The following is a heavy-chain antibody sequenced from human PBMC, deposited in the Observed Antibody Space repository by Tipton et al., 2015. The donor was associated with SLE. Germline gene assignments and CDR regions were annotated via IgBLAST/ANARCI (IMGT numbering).Heavy chain of an antibody. CDR3: ASELGQWAFDI. CDR2: ISYDGSNK. D-gene: IGHD6-19*01. CDR1: GFTFDDYT. Sequence: SLRLSCAASGFTFDDYTMHWVRQAPGKGLEWVAVISYDGSNKHYADSVKGRFTISRDNSKNTLFLQMNSLRADDTAVYYCASELGQWAFDIWGQGTMVTVSS. V-gene: IGHV3-30*04. J-gene: IGHJ3*02.